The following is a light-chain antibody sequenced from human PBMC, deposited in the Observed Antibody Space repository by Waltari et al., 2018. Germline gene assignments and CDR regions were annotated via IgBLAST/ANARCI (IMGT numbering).Light chain of an antibody. Sequence: QSVLTQPPSVSAAPGQRVTISCSGGSSTIGNTDVSWYQQFPGTAPKLLITDNNKRPFGIPDRFSGSKSGTSATLGITGLQTGDEADYYCATWDSRLSVVVFGGGTKVTVL. CDR3: ATWDSRLSVVV. V-gene: IGLV1-51*01. CDR1: SSTIGNTD. CDR2: DNN. J-gene: IGLJ3*02.